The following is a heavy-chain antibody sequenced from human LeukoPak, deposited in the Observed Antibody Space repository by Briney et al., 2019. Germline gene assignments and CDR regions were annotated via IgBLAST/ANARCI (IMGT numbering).Heavy chain of an antibody. D-gene: IGHD2-2*01. Sequence: APVKVSCKPSGYTFTGYYMHCVRQAPGQGLEWMGWINPNSGGTNYAQKFQGRVTMTRDTSISTAYMELSRLRSDDTAVYYCARILGYCSSTSCHIDYWGQGTLVTVSS. J-gene: IGHJ4*02. V-gene: IGHV1-2*02. CDR3: ARILGYCSSTSCHIDY. CDR1: GYTFTGYY. CDR2: INPNSGGT.